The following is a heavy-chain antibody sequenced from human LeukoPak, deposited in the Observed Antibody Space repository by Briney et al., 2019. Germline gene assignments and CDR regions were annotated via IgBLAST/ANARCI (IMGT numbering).Heavy chain of an antibody. CDR1: GYTFTSYD. V-gene: IGHV1-69*13. J-gene: IGHJ3*02. CDR3: ARFKRFGVVNLFDI. CDR2: IIPIFGTA. Sequence: SVKVSCKASGYTFTSYDINWVRQAPGQGLEWMGGIIPIFGTANYAQKFQGRVTITADESTSTAYMELSSLRSEDTAVYYCARFKRFGVVNLFDIWGQGTMVTVSS. D-gene: IGHD3-3*01.